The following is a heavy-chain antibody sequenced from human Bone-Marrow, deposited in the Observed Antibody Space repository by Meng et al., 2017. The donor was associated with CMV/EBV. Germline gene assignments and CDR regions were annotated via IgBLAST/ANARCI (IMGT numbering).Heavy chain of an antibody. V-gene: IGHV1-2*02. CDR3: VSGDQLLANYYAMDV. CDR1: VYTLTELS. D-gene: IGHD2-2*01. Sequence: SVTVSCKVCVYTLTELSMHRVRQAPGQGLEGMGWINPNSGGTHYAQKFQGRVTMTRDTSISTAYMELSRLRSDDTAVYYCVSGDQLLANYYAMDVWGQGTTVTVSS. J-gene: IGHJ6*02. CDR2: INPNSGGT.